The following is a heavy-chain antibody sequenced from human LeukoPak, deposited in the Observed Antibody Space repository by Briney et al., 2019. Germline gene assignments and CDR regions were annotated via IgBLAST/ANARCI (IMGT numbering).Heavy chain of an antibody. J-gene: IGHJ5*02. D-gene: IGHD6-19*01. CDR1: GYTFTGYY. V-gene: IGHV1-2*02. CDR2: INTNSGGT. Sequence: GASVKVSCKASGYTFTGYYMHWVRQAPGQGLEWMGWINTNSGGTNYAQKFQGRVTMTRDTSISTAYMELSRLRSDDTAVYYCARDKPPYSSGWYREDWFDPWGQGTLVTVSS. CDR3: ARDKPPYSSGWYREDWFDP.